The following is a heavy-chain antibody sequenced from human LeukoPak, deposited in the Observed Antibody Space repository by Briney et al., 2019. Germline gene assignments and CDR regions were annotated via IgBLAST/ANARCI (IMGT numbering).Heavy chain of an antibody. CDR1: GYTFTSYG. V-gene: IGHV1-46*01. Sequence: AASVKVSCKASGYTFTSYGISWVRQAPGQGLEWMGIINPSGGSTSYAQKFQGRVTMTRDMSTSTVYMELSSLRSEDTAVYYCARDRYYYDSSGADYWGQGTLVTVSS. CDR2: INPSGGST. J-gene: IGHJ4*02. D-gene: IGHD3-22*01. CDR3: ARDRYYYDSSGADY.